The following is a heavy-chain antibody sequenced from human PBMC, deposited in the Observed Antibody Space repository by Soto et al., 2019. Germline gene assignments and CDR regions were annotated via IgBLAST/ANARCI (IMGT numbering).Heavy chain of an antibody. CDR3: ARQEGYCSSTSCLNWFDP. CDR1: GGSISSSSYY. J-gene: IGHJ5*02. D-gene: IGHD2-2*01. V-gene: IGHV4-39*01. CDR2: IYYSGST. Sequence: TSETLSLTCTVSGGSISSSSYYWGWIRQPPGKGLEWIGRIYYSGSTYYNPSLKSRVTISVDTSKNQFSLKLSSVTAADTAVHYCARQEGYCSSTSCLNWFDPWGQGTLVTVSS.